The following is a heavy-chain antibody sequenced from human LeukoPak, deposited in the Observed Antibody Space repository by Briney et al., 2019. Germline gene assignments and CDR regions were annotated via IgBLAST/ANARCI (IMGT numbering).Heavy chain of an antibody. V-gene: IGHV4-34*01. J-gene: IGHJ4*02. D-gene: IGHD2-15*01. Sequence: KVSETLSLTCAVYGGSFSGYYWSWIRQPPGKGLEWIGEINHSGSTNYNPSLKSRVTISVDTSKNQFSLKLSSVTAADTAVYYCARRRGYCSGGSCSTFDYWGQGTLVTVSS. CDR1: GGSFSGYY. CDR2: INHSGST. CDR3: ARRRGYCSGGSCSTFDY.